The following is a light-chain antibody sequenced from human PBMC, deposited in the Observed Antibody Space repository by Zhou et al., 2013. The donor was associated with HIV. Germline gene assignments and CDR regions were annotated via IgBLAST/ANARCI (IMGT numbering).Light chain of an antibody. Sequence: DIQMTQSHSTLSASVGDRVTITCRASQSISSWLAWYQQKPGKAPKLLIQKASSLESGVPSRFSGSGSGTEFTLTISSLQPDDFATYYCQQYNSYPVTFGGGTKVEIK. V-gene: IGKV1-5*03. CDR2: KAS. CDR3: QQYNSYPVT. J-gene: IGKJ4*01. CDR1: QSISSW.